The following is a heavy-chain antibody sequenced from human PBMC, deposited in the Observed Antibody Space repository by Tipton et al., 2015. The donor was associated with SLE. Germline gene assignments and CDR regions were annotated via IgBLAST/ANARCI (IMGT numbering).Heavy chain of an antibody. D-gene: IGHD3-10*01. J-gene: IGHJ6*03. V-gene: IGHV4-34*01. CDR3: ARLRGSPGGYMDV. CDR2: INHSGST. Sequence: TLSLTCAVYGGSFSVYYWSWIRQPPGKGLEWIGEINHSGSTNYNPSLKSRVTISVDTSKNQFSLKLSSVTAADTAAYYCARLRGSPGGYMDVWGKGTTVTVSS. CDR1: GGSFSVYY.